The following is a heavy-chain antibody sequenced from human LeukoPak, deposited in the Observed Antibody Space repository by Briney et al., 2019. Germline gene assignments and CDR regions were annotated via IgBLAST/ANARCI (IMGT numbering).Heavy chain of an antibody. V-gene: IGHV4-34*01. CDR1: GGSFSGYY. Sequence: ASETLSPTCAVYGGSFSGYYWSWIRQPPGKGLEWIGEINHSGSTNYNPSLKSRVTISVDTSKNQFSLKLSSVTAADTAVYYCARAPPYYDFWSGYAPFDYWGQGTLVTVSS. D-gene: IGHD3-3*01. J-gene: IGHJ4*02. CDR3: ARAPPYYDFWSGYAPFDY. CDR2: INHSGST.